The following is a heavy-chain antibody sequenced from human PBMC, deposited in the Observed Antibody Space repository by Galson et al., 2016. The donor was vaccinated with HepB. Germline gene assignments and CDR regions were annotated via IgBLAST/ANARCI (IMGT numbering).Heavy chain of an antibody. J-gene: IGHJ4*02. Sequence: SLRLSCAASGFSFSSYGMRWVRQAPGKGLEWVAVISYDGSKQCFAASVKGRFTISRDNSKNTLYLQMNSLRAENTAVYYCASETPILAPTLDYWGQGTLVTVSS. CDR2: ISYDGSKQ. V-gene: IGHV3-30*03. D-gene: IGHD2/OR15-2a*01. CDR3: ASETPILAPTLDY. CDR1: GFSFSSYG.